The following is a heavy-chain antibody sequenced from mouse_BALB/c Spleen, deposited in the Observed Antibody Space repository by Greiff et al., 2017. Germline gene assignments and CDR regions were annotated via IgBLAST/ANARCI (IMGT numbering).Heavy chain of an antibody. CDR1: GYTFTSYW. D-gene: IGHD2-9*01. CDR2: INPSTGYT. V-gene: IGHV1-7*01. J-gene: IGHJ4*01. CDR3: ARPSYGYDEGSYAMDY. Sequence: QVQLQQSGAELAKPGASVKMSCKASGYTFTSYWMHWVKQRPGQGLEWIGYINPSTGYTEYNQKFKDKATLTADKSSSTAYMQLSSLTSEDSAVYYCARPSYGYDEGSYAMDYWGQGTSVTVSS.